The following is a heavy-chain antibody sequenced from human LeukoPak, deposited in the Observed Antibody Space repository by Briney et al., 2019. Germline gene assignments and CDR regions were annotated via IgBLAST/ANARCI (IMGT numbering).Heavy chain of an antibody. Sequence: GRSLRLSCAASGFTFSSYAMHWVRQAPGKGLEWVAVISYDGSNKYYADSVKGRFTISRDNSKNTLYLQMNSLRAEDTAVYYCARDSLVVAAFDAFDIWGQGTMVTVSS. D-gene: IGHD2-15*01. J-gene: IGHJ3*02. CDR3: ARDSLVVAAFDAFDI. V-gene: IGHV3-30-3*01. CDR1: GFTFSSYA. CDR2: ISYDGSNK.